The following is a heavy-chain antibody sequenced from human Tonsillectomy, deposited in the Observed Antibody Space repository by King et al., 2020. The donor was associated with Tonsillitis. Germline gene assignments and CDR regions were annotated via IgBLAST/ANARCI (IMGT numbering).Heavy chain of an antibody. Sequence: QLVQSGAEVKKPGASVKVSCKASGYTFTSYYMHWVRQAPGQGLEWMGIINPSGGSTSYAQKFQGRVTMTRDTSTSTVYMELSSLRSEDTAVYYCARDAYYYDSSAAFDIWGQGTMVTVSS. CDR3: ARDAYYYDSSAAFDI. D-gene: IGHD3-22*01. J-gene: IGHJ3*02. CDR2: INPSGGST. CDR1: GYTFTSYY. V-gene: IGHV1-46*01.